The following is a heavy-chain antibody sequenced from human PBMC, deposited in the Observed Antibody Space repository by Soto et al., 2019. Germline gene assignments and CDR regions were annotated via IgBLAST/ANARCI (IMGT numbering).Heavy chain of an antibody. Sequence: PGGSLRLSCTASGFTFSSYIMNWVRQAPGKGLEWISTITADGGGTFYADSVKGRFTISRDNSKNTLYLQMDNLRAEDTALYYCAKDRGGSRWPEFDCLGQGTQVTVSS. CDR3: AKDRGGSRWPEFDC. CDR1: GFTFSSYI. J-gene: IGHJ4*02. D-gene: IGHD6-19*01. V-gene: IGHV3-23*01. CDR2: ITADGGGT.